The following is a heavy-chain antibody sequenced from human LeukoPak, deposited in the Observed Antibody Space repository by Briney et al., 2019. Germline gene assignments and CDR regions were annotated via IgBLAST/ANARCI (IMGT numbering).Heavy chain of an antibody. CDR1: GYTFTSYA. D-gene: IGHD3-22*01. V-gene: IGHV1-3*01. Sequence: ASVKVSCKASGYTFTSYAMHWVRQAPGQRLEWMGWINAGNGNTKYSQKFQGRVTMTRDTSTSTVYMELSSLRSEDTAVYYCVLGDYYDSSGYYYSSLDYWGQGTLVTVSS. CDR3: VLGDYYDSSGYYYSSLDY. J-gene: IGHJ4*02. CDR2: INAGNGNT.